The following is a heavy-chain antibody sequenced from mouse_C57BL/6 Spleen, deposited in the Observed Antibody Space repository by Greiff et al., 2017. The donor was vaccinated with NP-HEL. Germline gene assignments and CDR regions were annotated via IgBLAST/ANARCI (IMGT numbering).Heavy chain of an antibody. CDR2: INPSNGGT. D-gene: IGHD2-4*01. CDR3: AREDDYDGYAMDY. V-gene: IGHV1-53*01. Sequence: VKLMESGTELVKPGASVKLSCKASGYTFTSYWMHWVKQRPGQGLEWIGNINPSNGGTNYNEKFKSKATLTVDKSSSTAYMQLSSLTSEDSAVYYCAREDDYDGYAMDYWGQGTSVTVSS. J-gene: IGHJ4*01. CDR1: GYTFTSYW.